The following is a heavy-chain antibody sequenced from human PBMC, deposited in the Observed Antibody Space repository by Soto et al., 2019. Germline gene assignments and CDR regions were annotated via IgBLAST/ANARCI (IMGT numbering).Heavy chain of an antibody. V-gene: IGHV1-69*02. J-gene: IGHJ5*02. CDR1: GGTFSSYT. Sequence: GASVKVSCKASGGTFSSYTISWVRQAPGQGLEWMGRIIPILGIANYAQKFQGRVTITRDTSASTAYMELSSLRSEDTAVYYCARVDTAGRGWFDPWGQGTLVTVSS. CDR2: IIPILGIA. D-gene: IGHD5-18*01. CDR3: ARVDTAGRGWFDP.